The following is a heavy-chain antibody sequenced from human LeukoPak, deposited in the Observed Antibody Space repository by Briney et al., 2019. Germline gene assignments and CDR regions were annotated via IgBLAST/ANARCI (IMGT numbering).Heavy chain of an antibody. CDR3: ARVGYSYGIDY. CDR1: GGSISSGGYS. CDR2: IHDSGST. Sequence: SETLSLTCAVSGGSISSGGYSWSWIRQTPGKGLEWIAYIHDSGSTYYNPSLKSRVSISIDTSKNQFSLKLSSVTAADTAVYYCARVGYSYGIDYWGQGTLVTVSS. D-gene: IGHD5-18*01. V-gene: IGHV4-30-4*07. J-gene: IGHJ4*02.